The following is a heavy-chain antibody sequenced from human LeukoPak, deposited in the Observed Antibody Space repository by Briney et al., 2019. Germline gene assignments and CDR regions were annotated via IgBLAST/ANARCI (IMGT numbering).Heavy chain of an antibody. Sequence: TGGSLRLSCAASGFTFSSYSMNWVRQAPGKGLEWVSSISSSSSYIYYADSVKGRFTISRDNAKNSLYLQMNSLRAEDTAVYYCARDFWLHGTGAFDIWGQGTMVTVSS. V-gene: IGHV3-21*01. CDR1: GFTFSSYS. CDR2: ISSSSSYI. J-gene: IGHJ3*02. CDR3: ARDFWLHGTGAFDI. D-gene: IGHD5-24*01.